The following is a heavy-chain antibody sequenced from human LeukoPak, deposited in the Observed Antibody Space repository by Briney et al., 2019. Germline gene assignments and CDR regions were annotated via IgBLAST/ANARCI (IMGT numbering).Heavy chain of an antibody. J-gene: IGHJ3*02. Sequence: GGSLRLSCAASGFTFSSYSMNWVRQAPGKGLEWVSSISSSSTYIYYADSMKGRFTISRDNAKNSLYLQMNSLRAEDTAVYYCARVQGHPPNGLDIWGQGTMVTVSS. D-gene: IGHD2-8*01. CDR2: ISSSSTYI. CDR3: ARVQGHPPNGLDI. CDR1: GFTFSSYS. V-gene: IGHV3-21*06.